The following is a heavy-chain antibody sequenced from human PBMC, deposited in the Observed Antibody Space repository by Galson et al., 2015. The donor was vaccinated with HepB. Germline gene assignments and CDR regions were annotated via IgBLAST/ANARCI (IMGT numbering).Heavy chain of an antibody. J-gene: IGHJ4*02. CDR3: ASAMYYYDSSGYYSSGFDY. CDR1: GGTFSSYA. V-gene: IGHV1-69*13. CDR2: IIPIFGTA. Sequence: SVKVSCKASGGTFSSYAISWVRQAPGQGLEWMGGIIPIFGTANYAQKFQGRVTITADESTSTAYMELSSLRSEDTAVYYCASAMYYYDSSGYYSSGFDYWGQGTLVTVSS. D-gene: IGHD3-22*01.